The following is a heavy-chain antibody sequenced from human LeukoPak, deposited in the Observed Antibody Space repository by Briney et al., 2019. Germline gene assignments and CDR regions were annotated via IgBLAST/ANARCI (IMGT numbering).Heavy chain of an antibody. CDR2: IYYSGST. V-gene: IGHV4-59*08. D-gene: IGHD6-13*01. CDR3: ARQAAVRDRSIDY. Sequence: PSETLSLTCTVSGDSISSYYWSWIRQPPGKGLEWIGYIYYSGSTNYNPSLKSRVTISVDTSKNQFSLKLSSVTAADTAVYYCARQAAVRDRSIDYWGQGTLVTVSS. CDR1: GDSISSYY. J-gene: IGHJ4*02.